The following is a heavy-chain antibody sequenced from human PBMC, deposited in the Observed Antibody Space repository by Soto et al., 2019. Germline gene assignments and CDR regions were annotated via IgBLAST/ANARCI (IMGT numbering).Heavy chain of an antibody. Sequence: SQTLSLICAISGDSVSSNSAAWNWIRQSPSRGLEWLGRTYYRAKWFNDYAVSVKSRITISPDTSKNQFSLQLNSVTPEDTAVYYCARDRDGSGRTDFDCWGQGTLVTVSS. CDR2: TYYRAKWFN. D-gene: IGHD6-19*01. J-gene: IGHJ4*02. CDR1: GDSVSSNSAA. CDR3: ARDRDGSGRTDFDC. V-gene: IGHV6-1*01.